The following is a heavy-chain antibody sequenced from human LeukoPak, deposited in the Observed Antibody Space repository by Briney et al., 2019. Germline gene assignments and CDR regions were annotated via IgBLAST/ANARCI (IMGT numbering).Heavy chain of an antibody. CDR1: GFTFNSYA. Sequence: GSLRLSCAASGFTFNSYAMSWVRQAPGKGLEWVSGLTNSGGKTYYADSVKGRFTISRDNPKSTLYLQMNSLRAEDTAVFYCAKGGQTDRFDYWGQGALVTVSS. D-gene: IGHD5-12*01. J-gene: IGHJ4*02. CDR2: LTNSGGKT. CDR3: AKGGQTDRFDY. V-gene: IGHV3-23*01.